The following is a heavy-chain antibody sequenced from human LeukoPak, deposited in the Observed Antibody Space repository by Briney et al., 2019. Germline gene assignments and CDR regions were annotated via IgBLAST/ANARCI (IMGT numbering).Heavy chain of an antibody. D-gene: IGHD2-15*01. Sequence: PGGSLRLSCAASGFTFDDYAMHWVRQAPGKGLEWVSGISWNSGSIGYADSVKGRFTISRGNAKNSLYLQMNSLRAEDTAVYYCASLGYCSGGSCYHRDYWGQGTLVTVSS. CDR3: ASLGYCSGGSCYHRDY. CDR1: GFTFDDYA. V-gene: IGHV3-9*01. CDR2: ISWNSGSI. J-gene: IGHJ4*02.